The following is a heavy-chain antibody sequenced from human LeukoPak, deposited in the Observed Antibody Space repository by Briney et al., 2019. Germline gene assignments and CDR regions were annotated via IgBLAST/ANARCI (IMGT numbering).Heavy chain of an antibody. D-gene: IGHD2-15*01. CDR3: ARGAVVFDY. CDR2: INHSGST. CDR1: GGSFSGYY. V-gene: IGHV4-34*01. J-gene: IGHJ4*02. Sequence: SETLSLTCAVYGGSFSGYYWSWIPQPPGKGLEWIGEINHSGSTNYNPSLKSRVTISVDTSKNQFSLKLSSVTAADTAVYYCARGAVVFDYWGQGTLVTVSS.